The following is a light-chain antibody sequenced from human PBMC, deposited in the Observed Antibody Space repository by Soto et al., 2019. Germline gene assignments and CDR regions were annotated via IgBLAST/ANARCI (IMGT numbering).Light chain of an antibody. CDR3: SSYTSSSTYV. CDR1: SSDVGGYNY. J-gene: IGLJ1*01. Sequence: QSALTQPASVSGSPGQSITLSCTGTSSDVGGYNYVSWYPQHPGKAPKLMIYDVSNRPSGVSNRFSGSKSGNTASLTISGLQAEDEADYYCSSYTSSSTYVFGTGTKLTVL. V-gene: IGLV2-14*01. CDR2: DVS.